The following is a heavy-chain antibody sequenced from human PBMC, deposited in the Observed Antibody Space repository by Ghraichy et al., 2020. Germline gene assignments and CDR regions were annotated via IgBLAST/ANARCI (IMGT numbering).Heavy chain of an antibody. J-gene: IGHJ6*03. D-gene: IGHD6-6*01. V-gene: IGHV3-21*01. CDR3: ARDHATSSSSEYYYMDV. CDR1: GITFSSYS. CDR2: ISSSSSYI. Sequence: GESLNISCAASGITFSSYSMNWVRQAPGKGLEWVSSISSSSSYIYYADSVKGRFTISRDNAKNSLYLQMNSLRAEDTAVYYCARDHATSSSSEYYYMDVWGKGTTVTVSS.